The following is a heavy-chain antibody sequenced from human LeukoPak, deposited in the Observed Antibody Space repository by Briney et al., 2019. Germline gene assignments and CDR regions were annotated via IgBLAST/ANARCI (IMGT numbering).Heavy chain of an antibody. CDR2: ISSSSSTI. V-gene: IGHV3-48*01. CDR1: GFTVSSNH. Sequence: GGSLRLSCAASGFTVSSNHMNWVRQAPGKGLEWVSYISSSSSTIYYADSVKGRFTISRDNAQNSLYLQLNSLRAEDTAVYYCARVLHRRNYDSSDYYGFWGQGTLVTVSS. CDR3: ARVLHRRNYDSSDYYGF. D-gene: IGHD3-22*01. J-gene: IGHJ4*02.